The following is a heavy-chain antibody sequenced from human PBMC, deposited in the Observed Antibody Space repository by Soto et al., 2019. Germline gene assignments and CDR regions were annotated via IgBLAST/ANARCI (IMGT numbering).Heavy chain of an antibody. J-gene: IGHJ3*02. D-gene: IGHD6-13*01. Sequence: QITLKESGPTLVKPTQTLTLTCTFSGFSLSTRRVGVGWIRQPPGKALEWLALIYWDDDKRYSPSLKSRLTITKDTSKDQVVLTMTNMGPVDTATYYCAHSTYSSSWYGYAFDIWGQGTMVTVSS. CDR2: IYWDDDK. CDR1: GFSLSTRRVG. V-gene: IGHV2-5*02. CDR3: AHSTYSSSWYGYAFDI.